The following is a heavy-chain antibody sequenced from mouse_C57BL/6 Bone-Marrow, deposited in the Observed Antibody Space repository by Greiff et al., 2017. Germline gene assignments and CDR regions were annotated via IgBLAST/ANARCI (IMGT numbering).Heavy chain of an antibody. J-gene: IGHJ4*01. CDR2: IRNKANGYTT. D-gene: IGHD2-1*01. CDR1: GFTFTDYY. Sequence: EVKLVESGGGLVQPGGSLSLSCAASGFTFTDYYMSWVRQPPGKALEWLGFIRNKANGYTTEYSASVKGRFTISRDTSQSILYLQMNALRAEDSATYYYARDSGNYVDYAMDYWGQGTSVTVSS. V-gene: IGHV7-3*01. CDR3: ARDSGNYVDYAMDY.